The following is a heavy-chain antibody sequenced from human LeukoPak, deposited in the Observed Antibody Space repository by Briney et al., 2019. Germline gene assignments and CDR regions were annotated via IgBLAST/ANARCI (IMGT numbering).Heavy chain of an antibody. V-gene: IGHV3-21*01. D-gene: IGHD6-13*01. CDR1: GFTFSSYS. CDR2: ISSSSSYI. Sequence: PGGSLRLSCAASGFTFSSYSMNWVRQAPGKGLEWVSSISSSSSYIYYADSVKGRFTISRDNAKNSLYLQMNSLRAEDTAVYYCARDTAYSSSWYGVAPYYYYYYMDVWGKGTTVTVSS. CDR3: ARDTAYSSSWYGVAPYYYYYYMDV. J-gene: IGHJ6*03.